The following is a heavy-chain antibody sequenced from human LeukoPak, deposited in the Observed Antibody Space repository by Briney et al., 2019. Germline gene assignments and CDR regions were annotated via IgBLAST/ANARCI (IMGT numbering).Heavy chain of an antibody. D-gene: IGHD3-3*01. V-gene: IGHV3-74*01. Sequence: GGSLRLSCAASGFTFSSYWMSWVRQAPGKGLVWVSRINSDGSSTSYADSVKGRFTISRDNAKNTLYLQMNSLRAEDTAVYYCARGHEGGIFGVGNNWFDPWGQGTLVTVSS. CDR2: INSDGSST. CDR1: GFTFSSYW. J-gene: IGHJ5*02. CDR3: ARGHEGGIFGVGNNWFDP.